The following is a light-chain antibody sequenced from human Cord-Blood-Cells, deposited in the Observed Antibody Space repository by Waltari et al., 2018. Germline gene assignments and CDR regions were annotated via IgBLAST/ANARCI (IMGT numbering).Light chain of an antibody. CDR2: AAS. V-gene: IGKV1-39*01. CDR3: QQSYSTTWT. Sequence: DIQMTQSPSSLSASVADRVTITCRASQSISSYLKWYQQKPGKTPKLLIYAASSLQSGVPSSFSGSGSGTDFTLTISSLQPEDFATYYCQQSYSTTWTFGQGTKVEIK. J-gene: IGKJ1*01. CDR1: QSISSY.